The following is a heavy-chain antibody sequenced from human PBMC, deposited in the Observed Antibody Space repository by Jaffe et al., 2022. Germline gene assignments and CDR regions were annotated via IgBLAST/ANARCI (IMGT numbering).Heavy chain of an antibody. D-gene: IGHD2-15*01. J-gene: IGHJ4*02. CDR3: AFPGGDCSGGSCYS. V-gene: IGHV3-9*01. Sequence: EVQLVESGGGLVQPGRSLRLSCAASGFTFDDYAMHWVRQAPGKGLEWVSGISWNSGSIGYADSVKGRFTISRDNAKNSLYLQMNSLRAEDTALYYCAFPGGDCSGGSCYSWGQGTLVTVSS. CDR1: GFTFDDYA. CDR2: ISWNSGSI.